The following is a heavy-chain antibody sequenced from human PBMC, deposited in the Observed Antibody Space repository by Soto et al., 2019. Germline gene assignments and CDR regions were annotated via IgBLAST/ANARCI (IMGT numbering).Heavy chain of an antibody. J-gene: IGHJ6*03. Sequence: QVQLQESGPGLVKPSQTLSLTCTVSGGSISSGGYYWSWIRQHPGKGLEWIGYIYYSGSTYYNPSLESRVTISVDTSKNQFSLKLSSVTAADTAVYYCATGYSSSWYLYYYYMDVWGKGTTVTVSS. CDR3: ATGYSSSWYLYYYYMDV. CDR1: GGSISSGGYY. V-gene: IGHV4-31*03. CDR2: IYYSGST. D-gene: IGHD6-13*01.